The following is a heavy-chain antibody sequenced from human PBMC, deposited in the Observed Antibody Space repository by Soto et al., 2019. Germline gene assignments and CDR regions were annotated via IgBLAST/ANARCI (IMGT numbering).Heavy chain of an antibody. D-gene: IGHD2-15*01. CDR2: ISGSGGST. CDR1: GFTFSSYA. Sequence: EVQLLESGGGLVQPGGSLRLSCAASGFTFSSYAMSWVRQAPGKGLEWVSAISGSGGSTYYADSVKGRFTISRDNSKNTRYLQMNSLRAEDTAVYYCAKDIQDTVFVGDAFDIWGQGTMVTVSS. J-gene: IGHJ3*02. V-gene: IGHV3-23*01. CDR3: AKDIQDTVFVGDAFDI.